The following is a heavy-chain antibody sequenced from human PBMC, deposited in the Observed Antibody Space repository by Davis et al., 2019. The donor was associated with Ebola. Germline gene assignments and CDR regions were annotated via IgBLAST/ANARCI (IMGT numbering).Heavy chain of an antibody. CDR1: GFTFSSYW. V-gene: IGHV3-7*03. CDR3: ARFSRANPIDD. CDR2: IKPDGNEQ. Sequence: GESLKISCAASGFTFSSYWMSWVRQAPGKGLEWVANIKPDGNEQQYVDSVKGRFTVSRDNVKNSLYLQLNSLRADDTAIYYCARFSRANPIDDWGQGTLVTVSS. J-gene: IGHJ4*02.